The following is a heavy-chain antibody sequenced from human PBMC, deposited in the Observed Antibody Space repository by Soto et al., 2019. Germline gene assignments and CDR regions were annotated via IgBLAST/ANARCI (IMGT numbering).Heavy chain of an antibody. CDR3: AKTHYYDSSGYYFDYFPH. Sequence: GGSLRLSCAASGFTFSTYAMSWVRQAPGKGLEWVSGISDSGGNTYYGDSVKGRFTISRDNAKSTLYLRMNSLRAEDTAVYYCAKTHYYDSSGYYFDYFPHWGHGTLVTVFS. V-gene: IGHV3-23*01. CDR2: ISDSGGNT. D-gene: IGHD3-22*01. J-gene: IGHJ4*01. CDR1: GFTFSTYA.